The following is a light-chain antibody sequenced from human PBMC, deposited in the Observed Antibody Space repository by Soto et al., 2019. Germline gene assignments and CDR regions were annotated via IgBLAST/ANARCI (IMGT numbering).Light chain of an antibody. J-gene: IGKJ2*01. CDR1: QSVLYSSNNKNY. V-gene: IGKV4-1*01. CDR3: QQYYSTPRA. CDR2: WAS. Sequence: DIVMTQSPDSLAVSLGERATINCKSSQSVLYSSNNKNYLAWYQQKPGQPPKLLIYWASTRESGVPDRFSGSGSGTAFTLTIGSLEAEDVAVYYCQQYYSTPRAFGQGTKLEIK.